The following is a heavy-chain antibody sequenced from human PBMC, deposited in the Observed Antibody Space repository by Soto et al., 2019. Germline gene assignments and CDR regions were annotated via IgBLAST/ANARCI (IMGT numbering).Heavy chain of an antibody. D-gene: IGHD2-15*01. CDR2: INAGNGNT. Sequence: QVQLVQSGAEEKKPGASVKVSCKASGYTFTNYAIHWVRQAPGQRLEWMGWINAGNGNTKHSQKFQGRVTIPRDTSASTAYMELSSLRSEETAVYYCGRGVAPYYFDYWGQGTLVTVSS. CDR3: GRGVAPYYFDY. V-gene: IGHV1-3*05. J-gene: IGHJ4*02. CDR1: GYTFTNYA.